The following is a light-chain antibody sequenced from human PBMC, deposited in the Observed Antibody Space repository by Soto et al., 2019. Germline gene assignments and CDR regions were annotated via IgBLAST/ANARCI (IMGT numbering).Light chain of an antibody. CDR3: SSYTGSYPYV. CDR1: SSDVGGYNY. CDR2: EVS. V-gene: IGLV2-14*01. Sequence: QSALTQPGSVSGSPGQSVTISCTGTSSDVGGYNYVSWYQQHPGKAPKLMIYEVSKRPSGVSNRFSGSKSGNTASLTISGLQAEDEADYYCSSYTGSYPYVFGTGTKLTVL. J-gene: IGLJ1*01.